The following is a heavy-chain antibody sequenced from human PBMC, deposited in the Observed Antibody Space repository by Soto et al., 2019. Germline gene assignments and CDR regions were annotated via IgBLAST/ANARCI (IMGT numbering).Heavy chain of an antibody. J-gene: IGHJ4*02. Sequence: QVQLQESGPGLVKPSETLALTCTVSGGSFKSGSYSWSWIRQPPGKGLEWIGYVYHTGRTSYNPSLKSRVSISMDTSKNQFSLNLDSVIAADTAVYFCARDFAYFDSWGQGTLVTVSS. CDR2: VYHTGRT. CDR1: GGSFKSGSYS. D-gene: IGHD3-3*01. V-gene: IGHV4-61*01. CDR3: ARDFAYFDS.